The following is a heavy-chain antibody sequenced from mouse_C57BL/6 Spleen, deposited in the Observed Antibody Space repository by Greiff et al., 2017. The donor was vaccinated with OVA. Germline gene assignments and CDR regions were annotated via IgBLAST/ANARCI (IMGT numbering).Heavy chain of an antibody. Sequence: QVQLQQPGAELVRPWSSVKLSCKASGYTFTSYWMHWVKQRPIQGLEWIGNIDPSDSETHYNQKFKDKATLTVDKSSSTAYMQLSSLTSEDSAVYYCARGLYGAWFAYWGQGTLVTVSA. D-gene: IGHD2-12*01. CDR3: ARGLYGAWFAY. CDR1: GYTFTSYW. J-gene: IGHJ3*01. CDR2: IDPSDSET. V-gene: IGHV1-52*01.